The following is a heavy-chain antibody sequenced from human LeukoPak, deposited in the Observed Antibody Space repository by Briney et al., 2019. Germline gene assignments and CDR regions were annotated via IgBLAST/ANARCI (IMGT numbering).Heavy chain of an antibody. CDR1: GGSISSYY. Sequence: SETLSLTCTVSGGSISSYYWSWIRQPPGKGLEWIGYIYTSGSTNYNPSLKSRVTISVDTSKNQFSLKRSSVTAADTAVYYCARHTPDPAAPLDPWGQGTLVTVSS. J-gene: IGHJ5*02. CDR3: ARHTPDPAAPLDP. CDR2: IYTSGST. D-gene: IGHD2-2*01. V-gene: IGHV4-4*09.